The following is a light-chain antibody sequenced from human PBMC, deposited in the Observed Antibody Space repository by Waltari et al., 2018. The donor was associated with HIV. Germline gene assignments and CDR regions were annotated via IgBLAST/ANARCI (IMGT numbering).Light chain of an antibody. CDR3: QQYFATPPT. V-gene: IGKV4-1*01. CDR2: WAS. J-gene: IGKJ1*01. CDR1: RTVLLASSNRNY. Sequence: DIVMTQSPDSLAVSLGERATIKCKSSRTVLLASSNRNYLAWYQQKPVHPPHVLIYWASAREAEVPERFSGSGSGTDFTLTISSLQAEDVAVYFCQQYFATPPTFGQGTKVEIK.